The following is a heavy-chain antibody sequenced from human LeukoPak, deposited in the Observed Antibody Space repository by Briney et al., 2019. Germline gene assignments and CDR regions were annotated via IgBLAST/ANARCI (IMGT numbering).Heavy chain of an antibody. D-gene: IGHD2-15*01. CDR2: ISSSSSYI. V-gene: IGHV3-21*01. CDR3: AREGYCSGGSCYEGAFDI. CDR1: GFTFNDYA. J-gene: IGHJ3*02. Sequence: PGRSLRLSCAASGFTFNDYAMHWVRQAPGKGLEWVSSISSSSSYIYYADSVKGRFTISRDNAKNSLYLQMNSLRAEDTAVYYCAREGYCSGGSCYEGAFDIWGQGTMVTVSS.